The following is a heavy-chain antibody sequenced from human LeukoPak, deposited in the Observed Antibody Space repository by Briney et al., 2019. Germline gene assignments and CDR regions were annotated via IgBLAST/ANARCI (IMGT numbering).Heavy chain of an antibody. V-gene: IGHV1-2*02. Sequence: ASVKVSFKASGYTFTDYYMHWVRQAPGQGLEWMGWINPNSGGTNYAQKSQGRVTMTTGTSISTAYMEVSRLRSDDTAVYYCARVRIGQQLDKYYYYAMDVWGQGTTVTVSS. D-gene: IGHD6-13*01. J-gene: IGHJ6*02. CDR1: GYTFTDYY. CDR3: ARVRIGQQLDKYYYYAMDV. CDR2: INPNSGGT.